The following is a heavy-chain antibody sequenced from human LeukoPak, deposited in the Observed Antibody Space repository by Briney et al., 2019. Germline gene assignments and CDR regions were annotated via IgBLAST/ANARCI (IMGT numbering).Heavy chain of an antibody. V-gene: IGHV3-23*01. CDR3: AKVGIVVGGDYYDY. CDR2: ISDSGGST. J-gene: IGHJ4*02. Sequence: GRSLRLSCATSGFTFSINAMSWVRQAPGKGLEWVSVISDSGGSTHYADSVKGRFTISRDNSKNKVYLQMNSLRAEDTAVYYCAKVGIVVGGDYYDYWGQGTLVTVSS. D-gene: IGHD3-22*01. CDR1: GFTFSINA.